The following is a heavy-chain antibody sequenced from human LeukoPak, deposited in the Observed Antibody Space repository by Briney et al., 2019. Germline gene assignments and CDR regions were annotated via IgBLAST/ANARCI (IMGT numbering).Heavy chain of an antibody. V-gene: IGHV3-33*01. CDR2: IWFDGSDK. Sequence: GGSLRLSCAASGFTFRSYGMHWVRQAPGKGLEWVALIWFDGSDKYYTDSVKGRFTISRDNSKNTLYLQMNSLRAEDTAVYYCARDRGYSSSWSFGMDYYMDVWGKRTTVTVSS. CDR1: GFTFRSYG. J-gene: IGHJ6*03. CDR3: ARDRGYSSSWSFGMDYYMDV. D-gene: IGHD6-13*01.